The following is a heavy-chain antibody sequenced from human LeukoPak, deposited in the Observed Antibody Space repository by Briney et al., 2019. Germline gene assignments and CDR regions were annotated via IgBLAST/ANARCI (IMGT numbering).Heavy chain of an antibody. CDR1: GGSISSGDYY. J-gene: IGHJ3*02. D-gene: IGHD4-17*01. CDR3: ARDLITVTKGFDI. CDR2: MYYSGST. Sequence: PSETLSLTCTVSGGSISSGDYYWRWIRQPPGKGLEWIGYMYYSGSTYYNPSLKSRVTISIDTSKNQFSLKLRSVTAADTAVYYCARDLITVTKGFDIWGQGTMVSVSS. V-gene: IGHV4-30-4*02.